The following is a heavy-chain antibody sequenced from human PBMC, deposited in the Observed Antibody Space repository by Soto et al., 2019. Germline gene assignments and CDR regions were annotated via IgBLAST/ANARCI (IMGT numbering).Heavy chain of an antibody. CDR3: ARDRAMVVAATPIYYYYGMDV. CDR1: GGSISSGSSY. CDR2: IYYLGNT. V-gene: IGHV4-39*07. D-gene: IGHD2-15*01. Sequence: SETPSLTCTVSGGSISSGSSYWGWIRQPPGKGLEWIGSIYYLGNTYYNPSLKSRVSISVDTSKNQFSLKLSSVTAADTAVYYCARDRAMVVAATPIYYYYGMDVWGQGTTVTVSS. J-gene: IGHJ6*02.